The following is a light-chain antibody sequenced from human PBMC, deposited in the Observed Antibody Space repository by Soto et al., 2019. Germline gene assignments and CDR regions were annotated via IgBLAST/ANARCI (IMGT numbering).Light chain of an antibody. V-gene: IGKV1-33*01. Sequence: DIQMTQSPSSLSASVGDRVTITCRASQTIRNYLNWYQHKPGKAPNLLIHDVSTLETGVPARFSGRGSGTTFTLTIINLQPEDVATYFCLQDYDFPCTFGQGTRLEIK. CDR3: LQDYDFPCT. CDR2: DVS. J-gene: IGKJ5*01. CDR1: QTIRNY.